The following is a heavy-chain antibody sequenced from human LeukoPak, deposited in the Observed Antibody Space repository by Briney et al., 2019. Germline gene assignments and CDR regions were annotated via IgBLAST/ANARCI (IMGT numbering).Heavy chain of an antibody. CDR1: GYTFTNYC. V-gene: IGHV1-2*02. Sequence: GASVKVSCKASGYTFTNYCMHWVRQSPGQGLEWMGWINPNSGGTNYAQKFQGRVTMTRDTSISTAYMELSSLRSDDTAVYYCARGDYEEANDYWGQGTLVTVSS. CDR3: ARGDYEEANDY. J-gene: IGHJ4*02. CDR2: INPNSGGT. D-gene: IGHD4-17*01.